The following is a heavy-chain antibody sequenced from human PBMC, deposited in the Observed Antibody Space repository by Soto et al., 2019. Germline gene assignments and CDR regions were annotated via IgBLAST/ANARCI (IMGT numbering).Heavy chain of an antibody. CDR3: ARRSGYDRLDY. V-gene: IGHV4-59*08. Sequence: SETLSLTSTVSGGSISSYYWSWIRQPPGKGLEWIGYIYYSGSTNYNPSLKSRVTISVDTSKNQFSLKLSSVTAADTAVYYCARRSGYDRLDYWGQGTLVTVSS. D-gene: IGHD5-12*01. J-gene: IGHJ4*02. CDR1: GGSISSYY. CDR2: IYYSGST.